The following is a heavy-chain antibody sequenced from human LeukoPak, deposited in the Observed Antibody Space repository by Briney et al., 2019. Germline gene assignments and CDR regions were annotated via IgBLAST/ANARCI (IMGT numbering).Heavy chain of an antibody. D-gene: IGHD3-10*01. CDR1: GYNFISSG. J-gene: IGHJ6*02. Sequence: GASVKVSCKASGYNFISSGVTWVRQAPGQGLEWMGGIIPIFGTANYAQKFQGRVTITADESTSTAYMELSSLRSEDTAVYYCASGPSQFGQFGMDVWGQGTTVTVSS. CDR3: ASGPSQFGQFGMDV. V-gene: IGHV1-69*13. CDR2: IIPIFGTA.